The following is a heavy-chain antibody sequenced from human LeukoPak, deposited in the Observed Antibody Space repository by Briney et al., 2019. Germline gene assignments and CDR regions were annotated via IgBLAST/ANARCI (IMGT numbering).Heavy chain of an antibody. V-gene: IGHV4-31*03. D-gene: IGHD5-12*01. J-gene: IGHJ6*02. CDR1: GGSISSGGCS. Sequence: SQTLSLTCTVSGGSISSGGCSWSWIRQHPGKGLEWIGYIYYSGSTYYNPSLKSRVTISVDTSKNQFSLKLSSVTAADTAVYYCARERYSGYDYYYYYGMDVWGQGTTVTVSS. CDR3: ARERYSGYDYYYYYGMDV. CDR2: IYYSGST.